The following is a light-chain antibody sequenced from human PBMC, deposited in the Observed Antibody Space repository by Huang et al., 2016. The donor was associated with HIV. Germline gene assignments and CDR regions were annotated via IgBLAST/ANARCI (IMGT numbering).Light chain of an antibody. CDR2: ATS. CDR3: QQYYNNPPWT. Sequence: DIQMTQSPSSLSGSVGDRVTITCLASQGISNSVAWYQQRPGKAPKLRLYATSRLETGAPSRLSGSRSGTEYTLTISSLQPEDLATYYCQQYYNNPPWTFGQGTKVEIK. CDR1: QGISNS. J-gene: IGKJ1*01. V-gene: IGKV1-NL1*01.